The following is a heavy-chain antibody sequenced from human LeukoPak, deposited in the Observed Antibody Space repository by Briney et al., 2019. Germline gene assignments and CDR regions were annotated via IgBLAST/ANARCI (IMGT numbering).Heavy chain of an antibody. J-gene: IGHJ4*02. CDR3: ARAGYDILTGYYYYFDY. Sequence: GGSLRLSCAASGFTFSSYGMSWARQAPGKGLEWVSAIGGRDGSTYYADSVKGRFTISRDNSKNTLYLQMNSLRAEDTAVYYCARAGYDILTGYYYYFDYWGQGTLVTVSS. CDR1: GFTFSSYG. D-gene: IGHD3-9*01. V-gene: IGHV3-23*01. CDR2: IGGRDGST.